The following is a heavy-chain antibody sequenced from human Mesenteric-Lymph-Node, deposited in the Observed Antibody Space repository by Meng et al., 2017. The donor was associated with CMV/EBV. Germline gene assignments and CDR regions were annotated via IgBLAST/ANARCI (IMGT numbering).Heavy chain of an antibody. Sequence: ASVKVSCKASGYTFTGYYMHWVRQAPGQGLEWMGWINPNSGGTNYAQKFQGRVTMTRDTSISTAYMELSRLRSDDTAVYYCARDKGVDYYYYGMDVWGQGTTVTVS. D-gene: IGHD3-16*01. CDR3: ARDKGVDYYYYGMDV. CDR1: GYTFTGYY. J-gene: IGHJ6*02. V-gene: IGHV1-2*02. CDR2: INPNSGGT.